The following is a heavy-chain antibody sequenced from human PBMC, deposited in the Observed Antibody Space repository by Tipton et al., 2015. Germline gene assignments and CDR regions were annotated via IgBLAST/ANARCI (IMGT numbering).Heavy chain of an antibody. CDR3: ARADPVYTSDALDI. D-gene: IGHD6-13*01. J-gene: IGHJ3*02. V-gene: IGHV1-8*01. CDR2: MNPNSGNT. CDR1: GYTFTNYD. Sequence: QSGAEVKKPGAPVKVSCKASGYTFTNYDINWVRQATGQGLEWMGWMNPNSGNTGYPQKFQGRVTMTRNTSISTAYMELSSLRSDDTAVYYCARADPVYTSDALDIWGQGTVVTVSS.